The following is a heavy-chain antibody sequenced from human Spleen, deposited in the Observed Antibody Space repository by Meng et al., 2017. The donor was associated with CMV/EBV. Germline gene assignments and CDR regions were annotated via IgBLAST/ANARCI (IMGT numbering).Heavy chain of an antibody. CDR2: IIPILGIA. CDR1: FSSYT. J-gene: IGHJ5*02. CDR3: ARDLDYDILTGYFESNWFDP. V-gene: IGHV1-69*04. Sequence: FSSYTISWVRQAHGQGLEWMGRIIPILGIANYAQKFQGRVTITADKSTSTAYMELSSLRSEDTAVYYCARDLDYDILTGYFESNWFDPWGQGTLVTVSS. D-gene: IGHD3-9*01.